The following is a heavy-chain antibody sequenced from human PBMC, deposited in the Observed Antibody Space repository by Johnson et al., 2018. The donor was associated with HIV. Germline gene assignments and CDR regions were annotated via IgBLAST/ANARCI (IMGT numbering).Heavy chain of an antibody. D-gene: IGHD4-17*01. CDR1: GFTFSSYA. V-gene: IGHV3-30*04. Sequence: QVQLVESGGGVVQPGRSLRLSCAASGFTFSSYAMHWVRQAPGKGLEWVAVISYDGSNTYYADSVKGRFTISRDNSKNTLYLQINSLRAEDTAVYYCARVSSSVTTARYGAFDIWGQGTMVTVSS. CDR3: ARVSSSVTTARYGAFDI. CDR2: ISYDGSNT. J-gene: IGHJ3*02.